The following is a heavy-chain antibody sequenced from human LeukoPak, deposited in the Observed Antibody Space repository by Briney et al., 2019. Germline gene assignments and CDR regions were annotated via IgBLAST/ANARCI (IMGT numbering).Heavy chain of an antibody. CDR3: AKSQDGGRLFHFDY. J-gene: IGHJ4*02. Sequence: GGSLRLSCAASGFXFSSYAISWVRQAPGKGREWVSVISGSGGSTYSADSVKGRFTISRDNSKNTLYLQMNSLRAEDTAVYFCAKSQDGGRLFHFDYWGQGTLVTVSS. V-gene: IGHV3-23*01. D-gene: IGHD1-26*01. CDR1: GFXFSSYA. CDR2: ISGSGGST.